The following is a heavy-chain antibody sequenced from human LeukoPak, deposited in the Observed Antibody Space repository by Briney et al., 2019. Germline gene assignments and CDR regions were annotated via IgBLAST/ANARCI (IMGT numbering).Heavy chain of an antibody. J-gene: IGHJ5*02. D-gene: IGHD3-10*01. CDR2: IYYSGST. V-gene: IGHV4-39*07. CDR1: GGSISSSSYY. Sequence: SETLSLTCTVSGGSISSSSYYWGWIRQPPGKGLEWIGSIYYSGSTYYNPSLKSRVTISVDTSKNQFSLKLSSVTAADTAVYFCARSRYGSGSYWFDPWGRGTLVTVSS. CDR3: ARSRYGSGSYWFDP.